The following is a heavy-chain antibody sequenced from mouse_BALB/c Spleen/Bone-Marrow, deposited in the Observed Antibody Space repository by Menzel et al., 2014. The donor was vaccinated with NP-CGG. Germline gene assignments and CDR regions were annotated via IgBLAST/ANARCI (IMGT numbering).Heavy chain of an antibody. CDR3: AREKYGNYYAMGY. V-gene: IGHV2-6-7*01. CDR1: GFSLTDYG. D-gene: IGHD2-10*02. CDR2: IWGDGTT. J-gene: IGHJ4*01. Sequence: VQLVESGPGLVAPSQSLSITCTVSGFSLTDYGINWVRQPPGKGLEWLGMIWGDGTTDYNSALRYRLSINKENSRSQVFLKMNSLQTDDTAKYYCAREKYGNYYAMGYWGQGTSVTVSS.